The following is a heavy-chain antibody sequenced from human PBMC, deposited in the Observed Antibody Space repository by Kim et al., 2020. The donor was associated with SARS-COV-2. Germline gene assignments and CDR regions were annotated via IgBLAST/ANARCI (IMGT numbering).Heavy chain of an antibody. V-gene: IGHV1-46*01. CDR2: INPSGGST. J-gene: IGHJ5*02. CDR1: GYTFTSYY. D-gene: IGHD2-15*01. Sequence: ASVKVSCKASGYTFTSYYMHWVRQAPGQGLEWMGIINPSGGSTSYAQKFQGRVTMTRDTSTSTVYMELSSLRSEDTAVYYCARERASHYCSGGSCYLPQFPAGRSGNWFDPWGQGTLVTVSS. CDR3: ARERASHYCSGGSCYLPQFPAGRSGNWFDP.